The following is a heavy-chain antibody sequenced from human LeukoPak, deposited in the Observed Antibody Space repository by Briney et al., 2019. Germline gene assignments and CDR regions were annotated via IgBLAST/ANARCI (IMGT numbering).Heavy chain of an antibody. CDR3: ARGPRVRRGYSGYYFDY. J-gene: IGHJ4*02. CDR1: GYTFTSYD. Sequence: ASVKVSCRASGYTFTSYDINWVRQATGQGLEWMGWMNPNSGNTGYAQKFQGRVTMTRNTSISTAYMELSSLRSEDTAVYYCARGPRVRRGYSGYYFDYWGQGTLVTVSS. CDR2: MNPNSGNT. V-gene: IGHV1-8*01. D-gene: IGHD5-12*01.